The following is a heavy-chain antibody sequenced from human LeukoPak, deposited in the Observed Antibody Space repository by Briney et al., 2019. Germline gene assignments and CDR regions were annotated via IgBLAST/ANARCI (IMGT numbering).Heavy chain of an antibody. V-gene: IGHV4-59*01. CDR1: GGSISSYY. J-gene: IGHJ3*02. CDR3: ARGISLGAFDI. D-gene: IGHD2/OR15-2a*01. Sequence: SETLSLTSTVSGGSISSYYWSWIRQPPGKGLEWIGYIYYSGRTNYNPSLKSRVTISVDTSKNQFSLKLSSVTAADTAVYYCARGISLGAFDIWGQGTMVTVSS. CDR2: IYYSGRT.